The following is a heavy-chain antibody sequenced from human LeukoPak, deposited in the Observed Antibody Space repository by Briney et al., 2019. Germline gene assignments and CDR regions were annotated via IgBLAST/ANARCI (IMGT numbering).Heavy chain of an antibody. CDR3: AKEGATYYDRSGGSEYFQH. J-gene: IGHJ1*01. D-gene: IGHD3-22*01. Sequence: GGSLRLSCAASKFTFIDYGMHWIRQAPGKGLEWVAVIWYDASNENYADSVKGRFTISRDNSNNTLYLQMNSLRAEDTAVYYCAKEGATYYDRSGGSEYFQHWGQGTLVTVSS. V-gene: IGHV3-33*03. CDR2: IWYDASNE. CDR1: KFTFIDYG.